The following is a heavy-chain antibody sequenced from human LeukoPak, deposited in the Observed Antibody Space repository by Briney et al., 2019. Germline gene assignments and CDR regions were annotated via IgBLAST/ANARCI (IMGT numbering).Heavy chain of an antibody. CDR1: GFTFSGSA. D-gene: IGHD3-16*01. J-gene: IGHJ4*02. CDR3: TSRLGIGGRYFDY. Sequence: GGSLRPSCAASGFTFSGSAMHWVRQASGKGLEWVGRIRSKANSYATAYAASVKGRFTISRDDSKNTAYLQMNSLKTEDTAVYYCTSRLGIGGRYFDYWGQGTLVTVSS. V-gene: IGHV3-73*01. CDR2: IRSKANSYAT.